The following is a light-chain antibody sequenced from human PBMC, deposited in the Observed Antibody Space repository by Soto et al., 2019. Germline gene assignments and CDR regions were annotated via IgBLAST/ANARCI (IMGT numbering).Light chain of an antibody. CDR1: QSIGSW. V-gene: IGKV1-5*03. CDR2: KAS. CDR3: QQYDSYLWT. J-gene: IGKJ1*01. Sequence: DIPMTQSPSTLSASVGDRVTITCRASQSIGSWLAWYQQKPGKAPKLLIYKASSLESGVPSRFSGSGSGTEFTLTISSLQPDDFTTYYCQQYDSYLWTFGQGTKVEVK.